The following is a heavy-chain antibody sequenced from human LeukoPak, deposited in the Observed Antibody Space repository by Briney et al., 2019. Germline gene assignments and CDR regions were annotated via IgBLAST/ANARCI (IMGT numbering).Heavy chain of an antibody. V-gene: IGHV3-23*01. Sequence: GGSLRLSCAASGFTVDSNYLSWVRQAPGKGLEWVSAISGSGGSTYYADSVKGRITISRDNSKNTLYLQMNSLRAEDTAVYYCAKGDDFWSGSAYYYYYGMDVWGQGTTVTVSS. J-gene: IGHJ6*02. CDR2: ISGSGGST. D-gene: IGHD3-3*01. CDR1: GFTVDSNY. CDR3: AKGDDFWSGSAYYYYYGMDV.